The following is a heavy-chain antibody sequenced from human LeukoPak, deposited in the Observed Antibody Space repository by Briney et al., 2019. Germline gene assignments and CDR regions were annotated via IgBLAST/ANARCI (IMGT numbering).Heavy chain of an antibody. CDR2: ISYDGSNK. CDR3: AKERGYGGNGPIDY. D-gene: IGHD4-23*01. V-gene: IGHV3-30*18. J-gene: IGHJ4*02. Sequence: GRSLRLSCAASGFTFSSYGMHWVRQAPGKGLERVAVISYDGSNKYYADSVKGRFTISRDNSKNTLYLQMNSLRAEDTAVYYCAKERGYGGNGPIDYWGQGTLVTVSS. CDR1: GFTFSSYG.